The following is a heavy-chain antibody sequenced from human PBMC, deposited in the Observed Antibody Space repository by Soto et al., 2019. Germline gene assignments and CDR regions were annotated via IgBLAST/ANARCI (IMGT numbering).Heavy chain of an antibody. V-gene: IGHV4-31*03. CDR1: GGSISSGGYY. CDR3: ARGEGSYYDFWSGSHPPSFDY. D-gene: IGHD3-3*01. Sequence: QVQLQESGPGLVKPSQTLSLTCTVSGGSISSGGYYWSWIRQHPGKGLEWIGYIYYSGSTYYNPSLKSRVTISVDTSKNQFSLKLSSVTAADTAVYYCARGEGSYYDFWSGSHPPSFDYWGQGTLVTVSS. CDR2: IYYSGST. J-gene: IGHJ4*02.